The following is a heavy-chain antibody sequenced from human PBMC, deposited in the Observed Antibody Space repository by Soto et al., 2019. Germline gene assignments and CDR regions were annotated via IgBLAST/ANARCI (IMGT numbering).Heavy chain of an antibody. J-gene: IGHJ5*02. CDR3: ARDRGTSSGYYPYWFDP. CDR2: IIPIFGTA. D-gene: IGHD3-22*01. Sequence: QVQLVQSGAEVKKPGSSVKVSCKASGGTFSSYAITWVRQAPGQGLEWMGGIIPIFGTANYAQKCQGRFTITAYESTSTAYMELSSVRSEDTALYYCARDRGTSSGYYPYWFDPWGQGTLVTVSS. V-gene: IGHV1-69*12. CDR1: GGTFSSYA.